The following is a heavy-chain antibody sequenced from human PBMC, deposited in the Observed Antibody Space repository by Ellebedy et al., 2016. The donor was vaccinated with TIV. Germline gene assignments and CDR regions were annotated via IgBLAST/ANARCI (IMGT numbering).Heavy chain of an antibody. Sequence: GESLKISCAASGFTFSSYSMNWVRQAPGEGLEWVSYISSSSSTIYYADSVKGRFTISRDNAKNSLYLQMNSLRDEDTAVYYCAREGIVVVVAATLDYYYGMDVWGQGTTVTVSS. CDR3: AREGIVVVVAATLDYYYGMDV. J-gene: IGHJ6*02. D-gene: IGHD2-15*01. CDR2: ISSSSSTI. CDR1: GFTFSSYS. V-gene: IGHV3-48*02.